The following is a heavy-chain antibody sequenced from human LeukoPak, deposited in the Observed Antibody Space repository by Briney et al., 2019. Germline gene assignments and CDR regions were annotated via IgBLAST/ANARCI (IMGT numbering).Heavy chain of an antibody. D-gene: IGHD6-13*01. CDR3: ARERGSSSWMTFDY. CDR1: GFTFSSYS. V-gene: IGHV3-21*01. CDR2: ISSSSSYI. Sequence: GGSLRLSCAASGFTFSSYSMNWVRQAPGKRLEWVSSISSSSSYIYYADSVKGRFTISRDNAKNSLYLQMNSLRAVDTAVYYCARERGSSSWMTFDYWGQGTLVTVSS. J-gene: IGHJ4*02.